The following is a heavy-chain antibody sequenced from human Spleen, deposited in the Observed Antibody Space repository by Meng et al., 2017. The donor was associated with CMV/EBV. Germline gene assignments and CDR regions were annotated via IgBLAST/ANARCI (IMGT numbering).Heavy chain of an antibody. V-gene: IGHV3-21*01. CDR1: FSSYR. J-gene: IGHJ5*02. CDR3: ARDCLTTVPTKSCRGWFDP. D-gene: IGHD4-17*01. CDR2: ISSSSSYI. Sequence: FSSYRMNWVRQAPGKGLEWVSSISSSSSYIYYADSVKGRFTISRDNAKNSLYLQMNSLRAEDTAVYYCARDCLTTVPTKSCRGWFDPWGQGTLVTVSS.